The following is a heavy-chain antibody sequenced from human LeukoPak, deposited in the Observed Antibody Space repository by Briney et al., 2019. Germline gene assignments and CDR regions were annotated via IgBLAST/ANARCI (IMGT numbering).Heavy chain of an antibody. J-gene: IGHJ3*02. CDR3: TRGLVVLSATSWVFDI. D-gene: IGHD2-15*01. Sequence: ASVKVSCKASGYTFTSYDINWVRQATGQGLEWMGWMNPNSGNTGYAQKFQARVSMTRNTSISTAYMELSSLRSEDTAVYYCTRGLVVLSATSWVFDICGQGTMVTVSS. CDR1: GYTFTSYD. CDR2: MNPNSGNT. V-gene: IGHV1-8*01.